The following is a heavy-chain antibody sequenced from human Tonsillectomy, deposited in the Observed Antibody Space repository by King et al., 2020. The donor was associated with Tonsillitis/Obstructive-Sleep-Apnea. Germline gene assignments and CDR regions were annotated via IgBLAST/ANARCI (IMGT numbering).Heavy chain of an antibody. V-gene: IGHV3-30*04. J-gene: IGHJ4*02. CDR3: ARDNLPSGSGSSIDY. Sequence: VQLVESGGGVVQPGRSLRLSCAASGFTFSSYAMHWVRQAPGKGLEWVAVISYDGRNKYYADSVKGRFTISRDNSKNTLYLQMNSLKAEDTAVYYCARDNLPSGSGSSIDYWGQGTLVTVSS. CDR1: GFTFSSYA. CDR2: ISYDGRNK. D-gene: IGHD1-26*01.